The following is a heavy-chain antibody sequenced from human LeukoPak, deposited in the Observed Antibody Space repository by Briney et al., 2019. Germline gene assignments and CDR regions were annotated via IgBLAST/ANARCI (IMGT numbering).Heavy chain of an antibody. Sequence: AASVKVSCKASGGTFSNYAVSWVRQAPGQGLEWMGGIIPIFGTANYAQKFQGRVTITADKSTSTAYMELSSLRSEDTAVYYCARDRGIAAAGDDYWGQGTLVTVSS. J-gene: IGHJ4*02. D-gene: IGHD6-13*01. V-gene: IGHV1-69*06. CDR3: ARDRGIAAAGDDY. CDR1: GGTFSNYA. CDR2: IIPIFGTA.